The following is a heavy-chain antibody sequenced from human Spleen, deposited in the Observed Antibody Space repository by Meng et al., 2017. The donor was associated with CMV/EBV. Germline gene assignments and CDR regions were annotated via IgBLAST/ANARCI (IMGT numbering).Heavy chain of an antibody. D-gene: IGHD3-22*01. J-gene: IGHJ4*02. CDR2: IKSKTDGGTT. Sequence: SGFTFTTAWRSWVRQAPGKGLEWVGRIKSKTDGGTTDYAAPVKGRFTISIYHSNTTLSLQMNSLKTAHTAVYYCTTVRYYDSSGYYYWGQGTLVTVSS. V-gene: IGHV3-15*01. CDR1: GFTFTTAW. CDR3: TTVRYYDSSGYYY.